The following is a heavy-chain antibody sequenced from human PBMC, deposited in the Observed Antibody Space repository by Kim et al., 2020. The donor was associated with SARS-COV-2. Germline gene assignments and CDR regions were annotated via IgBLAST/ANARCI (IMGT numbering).Heavy chain of an antibody. J-gene: IGHJ4*02. V-gene: IGHV3-73*01. CDR3: TSTVNLYFFDY. CDR2: YAT. Sequence: YATTYAASVKGRVTISRDESKNTAFLQMDNLRTEDTAVYFCTSTVNLYFFDYWGQGTLVTVSS. D-gene: IGHD4-17*01.